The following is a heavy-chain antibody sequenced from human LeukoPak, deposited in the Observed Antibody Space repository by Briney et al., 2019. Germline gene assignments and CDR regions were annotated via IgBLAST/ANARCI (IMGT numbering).Heavy chain of an antibody. CDR1: VYTFTSYY. D-gene: IGHD3-3*01. V-gene: IGHV1-46*01. J-gene: IGHJ3*02. CDR3: ARGIYAFDI. CDR2: INPSGGST. Sequence: GATVKLSCTASVYTFTSYYMHCGRHAPGRGHEWMGIINPSGGSTSYTQKLQGRVTMTRDTSTSTGYMELSSLGSEDTAVYFCARGIYAFDIWGEGTMVTVYS.